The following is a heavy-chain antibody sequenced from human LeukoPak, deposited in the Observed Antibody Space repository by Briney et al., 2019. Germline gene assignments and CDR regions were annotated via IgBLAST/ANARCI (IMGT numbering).Heavy chain of an antibody. J-gene: IGHJ5*02. CDR1: GYSISSGYY. D-gene: IGHD3-10*01. Sequence: SETLSLTCTVSGYSISSGYYWGWIRQPPGKGLEWIGYIYYSGSTNYKPSLKSRVTISVDTSKNQFSLKLSSVTAADTTVYYCARGGYYGSGNDFRFDPWGQGTLVTVSS. CDR3: ARGGYYGSGNDFRFDP. CDR2: IYYSGST. V-gene: IGHV4-61*01.